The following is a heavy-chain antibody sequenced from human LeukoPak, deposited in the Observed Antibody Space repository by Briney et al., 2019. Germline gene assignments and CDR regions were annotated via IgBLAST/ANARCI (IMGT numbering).Heavy chain of an antibody. D-gene: IGHD3-9*01. CDR3: GRELDWLPTLDY. Sequence: GGSLRLSCAASGFTFSNYWMQWVRQAPGKGLVWVSRINSDGSSTRYADSVKGRFTISRDNAKNTLYLQMNSLRAEDTAVYYCGRELDWLPTLDYWGQGTLVTVSS. V-gene: IGHV3-74*01. CDR1: GFTFSNYW. CDR2: INSDGSST. J-gene: IGHJ4*02.